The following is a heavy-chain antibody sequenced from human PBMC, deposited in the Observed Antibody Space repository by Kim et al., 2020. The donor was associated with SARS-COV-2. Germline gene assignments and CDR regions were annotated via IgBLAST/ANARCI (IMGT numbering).Heavy chain of an antibody. CDR3: AKVTSGSSGWFEYFQH. V-gene: IGHV3-23*01. Sequence: GGSLRLSCAASGFTFNNYAMSWVRQAPGKGLEWVSGIRESGGSTKYADSVKGRFSISRDNSQNTLYLQMDSLRAEDTAVYYCAKVTSGSSGWFEYFQHWGQGTLVTVSS. D-gene: IGHD6-19*01. CDR1: GFTFNNYA. J-gene: IGHJ1*01. CDR2: IRESGGST.